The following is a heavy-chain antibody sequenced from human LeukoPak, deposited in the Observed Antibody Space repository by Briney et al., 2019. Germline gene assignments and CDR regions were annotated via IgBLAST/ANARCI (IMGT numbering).Heavy chain of an antibody. CDR2: INPSGGST. J-gene: IGHJ4*02. D-gene: IGHD6-13*01. CDR3: ARDLAGIAAAGWIPDY. Sequence: ASVKVSCKASGYSFTSYYMNWVRQAPGQGLEWVGIINPSGGSTSYAQKFQGRVTMTRDTSTSTVYMELSSLRSEDTAVYYCARDLAGIAAAGWIPDYWGQGTLVTVSS. CDR1: GYSFTSYY. V-gene: IGHV1-46*01.